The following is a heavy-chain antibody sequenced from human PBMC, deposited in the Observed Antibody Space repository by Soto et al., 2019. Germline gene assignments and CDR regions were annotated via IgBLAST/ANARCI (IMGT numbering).Heavy chain of an antibody. CDR1: GYTFTSYG. J-gene: IGHJ4*02. D-gene: IGHD3-16*02. V-gene: IGHV1-18*01. CDR2: ISAYNGNT. CDR3: ASDKDTYYDYVWGSYL. Sequence: QVQLVQSGAEVKKPGASVKVSCKASGYTFTSYGISWVRQAPGQGLEWMGWISAYNGNTNYAQKLQGRVTMTTDTSTSTAYMELRSLRSDDTAVYYCASDKDTYYDYVWGSYLWGQGTLVTVSS.